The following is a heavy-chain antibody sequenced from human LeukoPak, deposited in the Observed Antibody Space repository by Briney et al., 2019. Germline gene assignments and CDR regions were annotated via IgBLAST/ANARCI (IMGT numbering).Heavy chain of an antibody. J-gene: IGHJ5*02. CDR2: IYPSGRT. D-gene: IGHD3-22*01. V-gene: IGHV4-61*02. CDR1: GGSIISDREY. Sequence: PSXTLSLIYTLSGGSIISDREYWNWIRQPAGKGLEWIVRIYPSGRTHYNPSLKNRVTMSIETSRNQVSLKLSSVTAADTAVYYCVKSFYDSGYSGWFDPWGQGTLVTVSS. CDR3: VKSFYDSGYSGWFDP.